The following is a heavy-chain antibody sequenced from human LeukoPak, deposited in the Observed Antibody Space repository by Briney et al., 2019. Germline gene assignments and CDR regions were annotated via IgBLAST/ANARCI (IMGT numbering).Heavy chain of an antibody. V-gene: IGHV1-18*01. CDR2: ISAYNGNT. J-gene: IGHJ5*02. CDR1: GYTFTSYG. CDR3: AREVGAKRFLEWFSSNWFDP. Sequence: ASVKVSCKASGYTFTSYGISWVRQAPGQGLEWMGWISAYNGNTNYAQKLQGRVTMTTDTSTSTAYMELRSLRSDDTAVYYCAREVGAKRFLEWFSSNWFDPWGQGTLVTVSS. D-gene: IGHD3-3*01.